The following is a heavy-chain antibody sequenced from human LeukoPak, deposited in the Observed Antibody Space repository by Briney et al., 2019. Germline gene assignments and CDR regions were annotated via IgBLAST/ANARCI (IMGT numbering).Heavy chain of an antibody. CDR1: GFTFSSYW. D-gene: IGHD6-6*01. V-gene: IGHV3-7*01. Sequence: GGSLRLSCAASGFTFSSYWMSWVRQAPGKGLEWVATIKQDGSEKYYVDSVKGRFTISRDNAKNSLYLQMNSLRAEDTAVYYCARDIGDSGSSSSDYWGQGTLVTVSS. J-gene: IGHJ4*02. CDR3: ARDIGDSGSSSSDY. CDR2: IKQDGSEK.